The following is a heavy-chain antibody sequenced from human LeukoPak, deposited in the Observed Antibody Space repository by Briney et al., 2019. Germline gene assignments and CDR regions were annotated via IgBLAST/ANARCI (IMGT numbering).Heavy chain of an antibody. CDR2: IYYSGST. D-gene: IGHD5-24*01. V-gene: IGHV4-59*01. CDR1: GGSISPYY. CDR3: ARDSRMPNGYNHYFDY. Sequence: SETLSLTCTVSGGSISPYYWSWIRQPPGKGLEWIGYIYYSGSTNYTPSLKSRLTISVDTSKNQFSLKLSSVTAADTAVYYCARDSRMPNGYNHYFDYWGQGTLVTVSS. J-gene: IGHJ4*02.